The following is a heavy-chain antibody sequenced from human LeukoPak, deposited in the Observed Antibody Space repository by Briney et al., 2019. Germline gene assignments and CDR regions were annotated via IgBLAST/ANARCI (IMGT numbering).Heavy chain of an antibody. V-gene: IGHV3-23*01. J-gene: IGHJ4*02. D-gene: IGHD2-2*01. CDR3: ARDRSCSSTSCYRGFDY. Sequence: GSLRLSCAASGFTFSSYAMSWVRQAPGKGLEWVSAISGSGGSTYYADSVKGRFTISRDNSKNTLYLQMNSLRAEDTAVYYCARDRSCSSTSCYRGFDYWGQGTLVTVSS. CDR1: GFTFSSYA. CDR2: ISGSGGST.